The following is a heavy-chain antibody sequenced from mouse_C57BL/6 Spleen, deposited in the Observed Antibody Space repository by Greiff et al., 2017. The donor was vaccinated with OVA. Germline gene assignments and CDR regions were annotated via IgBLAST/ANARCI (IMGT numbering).Heavy chain of an antibody. CDR3: ARGGFYDYDEFAY. CDR2: INPNNGGT. D-gene: IGHD2-4*01. CDR1: GYTFTDYY. V-gene: IGHV1-26*01. J-gene: IGHJ3*01. Sequence: VQLQQSGPELVKPGASVKISCKASGYTFTDYYMNWVKQSHGKSLEWIGDINPNNGGTSYNQKFKGKATLTVDKSSSTAYMELRSLTSEDSAVYYCARGGFYDYDEFAYWGQGTLVTVAA.